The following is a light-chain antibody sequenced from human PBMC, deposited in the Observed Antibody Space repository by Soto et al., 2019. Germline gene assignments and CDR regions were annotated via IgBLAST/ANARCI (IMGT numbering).Light chain of an antibody. J-gene: IGLJ2*01. Sequence: QSVLTQPPSVSGAPGQSVTIPCTGSRSNIGSGFDVHWYQQVPGTAHKLLIFGNNNRPSGVPDRFSGSKSGSSASLAIAGLPAEDEADYFCQSYDNSLRVLFGGGTKLTVL. V-gene: IGLV1-40*01. CDR2: GNN. CDR1: RSNIGSGFD. CDR3: QSYDNSLRVL.